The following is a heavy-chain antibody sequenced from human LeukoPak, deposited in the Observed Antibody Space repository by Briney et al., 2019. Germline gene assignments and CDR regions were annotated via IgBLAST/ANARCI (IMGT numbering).Heavy chain of an antibody. V-gene: IGHV1-46*01. CDR2: INPSGGST. D-gene: IGHD6-19*01. CDR1: GYTFTSYY. Sequence: ASVKVSCKASGYTFTSYYMHWVRQAPGQGLEWMGIINPSGGSTSYAQKFQGRVTMTRDTSTSTVYMELSSLRSEDTAVYYCARDTEIAVTGTPAPFDYWGQGTLVTVSS. J-gene: IGHJ4*02. CDR3: ARDTEIAVTGTPAPFDY.